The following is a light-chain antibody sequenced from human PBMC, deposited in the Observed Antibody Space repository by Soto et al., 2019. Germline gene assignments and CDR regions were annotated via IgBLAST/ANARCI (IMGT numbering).Light chain of an antibody. CDR1: QTIRNY. CDR3: QQSYSPPFT. CDR2: AAS. V-gene: IGKV1-39*01. Sequence: DIQMTQSPSSLSASVGDRVTITCRASQTIRNYLNWYQQKPGKAPKLLIYAASSLQSGVPSRFSGSCSGTDFTLSSICLQPEEFATYFCQQSYSPPFTVGPGTKVDIK. J-gene: IGKJ3*01.